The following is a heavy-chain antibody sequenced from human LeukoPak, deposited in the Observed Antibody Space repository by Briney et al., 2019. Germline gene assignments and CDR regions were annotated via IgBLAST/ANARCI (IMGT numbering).Heavy chain of an antibody. J-gene: IGHJ5*02. D-gene: IGHD2-8*01. CDR1: GLTFRSNG. CDR2: TYYDRSNT. V-gene: IGHV3-30*02. CDR3: ARGTETKGVTLDP. Sequence: GGPLRLSGAPPGLTFRSNGRYGFGRVPGRGRGGLAFTYYDRSNTYYADTVRGRFTISRDNSKDPLYLQMNRLRIDDSAIYYCARGTETKGVTLDPWGQGTVVTVSS.